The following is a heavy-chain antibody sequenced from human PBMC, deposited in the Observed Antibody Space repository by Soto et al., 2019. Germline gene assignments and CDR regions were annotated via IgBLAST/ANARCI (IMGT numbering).Heavy chain of an antibody. D-gene: IGHD1-7*01. J-gene: IGHJ4*02. Sequence: SETLSLTCAVSGGSFTSNNWWTWVRQPPGQGLEWIGEIYRTGSTNYNPSLKSRVTISLDKSENQFSLKVTALTAADTAVYYCASRDPGTSVDYWGQGTLVTVSS. CDR2: IYRTGST. CDR1: GGSFTSNNW. V-gene: IGHV4-4*02. CDR3: ASRDPGTSVDY.